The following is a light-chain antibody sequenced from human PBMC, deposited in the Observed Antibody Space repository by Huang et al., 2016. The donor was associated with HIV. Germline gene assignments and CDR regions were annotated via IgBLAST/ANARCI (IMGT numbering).Light chain of an antibody. V-gene: IGKV1-5*03. CDR1: QTITNW. J-gene: IGKJ1*01. Sequence: DIQMTQSPSTLSASVGDRVTITCRASQTITNWLAWYQQKPGKAPKLLIYKASTLETGVPSRVSGSGSGTECTLTINSMQPDDFATYYCQQYSSWRTFGQGTKVE. CDR2: KAS. CDR3: QQYSSWRT.